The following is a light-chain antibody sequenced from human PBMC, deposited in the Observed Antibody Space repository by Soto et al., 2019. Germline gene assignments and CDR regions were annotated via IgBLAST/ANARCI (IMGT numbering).Light chain of an antibody. CDR1: QSVRNW. V-gene: IGKV1-9*01. CDR2: AAS. Sequence: DIQMTQSPSTLFASVGDRVTITCRASQSVRNWLAWYQQKPGRAPKLLIYAASTLQSGVPSRFSGSGSGTEFTLTITSLQPEDFATYYCQQLNSFPIPFGQGTRLEIK. J-gene: IGKJ5*01. CDR3: QQLNSFPIP.